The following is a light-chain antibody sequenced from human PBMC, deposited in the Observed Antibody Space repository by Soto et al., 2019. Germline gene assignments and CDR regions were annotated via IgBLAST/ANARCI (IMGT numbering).Light chain of an antibody. V-gene: IGKV1-27*01. CDR3: QTYNSAPPYT. CDR2: AAS. J-gene: IGKJ2*01. CDR1: QGISNY. Sequence: DIQMTQSPSSLSASVGDRVTITCRASQGISNYLAWYQQKPGKVPKLLIYAASTLQSGVPSRFSGSGSGTDFTLTISSLQPEDVATYYCQTYNSAPPYTFGQGTQLEIK.